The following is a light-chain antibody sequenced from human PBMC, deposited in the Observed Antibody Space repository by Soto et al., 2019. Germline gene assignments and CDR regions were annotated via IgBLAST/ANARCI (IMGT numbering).Light chain of an antibody. J-gene: IGKJ1*01. CDR3: QQYNSYPWT. CDR2: KAS. Sequence: DIQMTQSPATLSASVGDRVTITCRASQSLSSWLAWYQQKPGKAPNLLIYKASRLQSGVPSRFSGSGSGTEFSRTISSLQPDDFATYYCQQYNSYPWTFGKGTKVEIK. V-gene: IGKV1-5*03. CDR1: QSLSSW.